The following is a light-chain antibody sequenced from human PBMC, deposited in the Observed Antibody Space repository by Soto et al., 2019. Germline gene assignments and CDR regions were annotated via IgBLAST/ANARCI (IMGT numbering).Light chain of an antibody. CDR3: CSYAGSYTYV. Sequence: LTQPRSVSGSPGQSVTISCTGTSSDVGGYNFVSWYQQHPGKAPKLMIFDVSKRPSGVPDRFSGSKSGNTASLTISGLQAEDEADYYCCSYAGSYTYVFGTGTKVTVL. J-gene: IGLJ1*01. CDR1: SSDVGGYNF. V-gene: IGLV2-11*01. CDR2: DVS.